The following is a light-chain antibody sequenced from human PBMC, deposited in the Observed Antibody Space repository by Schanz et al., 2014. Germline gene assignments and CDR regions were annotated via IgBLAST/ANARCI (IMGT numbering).Light chain of an antibody. J-gene: IGKJ2*01. Sequence: EIVMTQSPATLSVSPGERATLSCRASQSVSDNLAWYQQKPGQAPRLLIYGASSRATAIPDRFSGNGSRTDFTLTISRLEPEDFAVYYCQQYGSSPMYTFGQGTKLEIK. CDR3: QQYGSSPMYT. V-gene: IGKV3-20*01. CDR2: GAS. CDR1: QSVSDN.